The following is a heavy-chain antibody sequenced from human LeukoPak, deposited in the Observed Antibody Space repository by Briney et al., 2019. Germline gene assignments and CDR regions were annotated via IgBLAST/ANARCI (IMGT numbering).Heavy chain of an antibody. CDR2: ISSSSSYI. Sequence: GGSLRLSCAASGFTFSSYSMNWVRQAPGKGLEWVSSISSSSSYIYHADSVKGRFTISRDNAKNSLYLQMNSLRAEDTAVYYCVRADSSGWFLDYWGQGTLVTVSS. CDR3: VRADSSGWFLDY. J-gene: IGHJ4*02. D-gene: IGHD6-19*01. V-gene: IGHV3-21*01. CDR1: GFTFSSYS.